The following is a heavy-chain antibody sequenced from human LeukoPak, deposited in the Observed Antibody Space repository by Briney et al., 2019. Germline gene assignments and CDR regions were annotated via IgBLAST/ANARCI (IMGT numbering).Heavy chain of an antibody. CDR1: GFTFRNYV. Sequence: PGGSLRLSCAASGFTFRNYVMSWVRQAPGKGLEWVSGISGSGGGSYYADSVKGRFTISRDNSKNALYLHMNSLSADDTALYYCAKIEAVAGTRWFDPWGQGTLVIVSS. J-gene: IGHJ5*02. D-gene: IGHD6-19*01. V-gene: IGHV3-23*01. CDR2: ISGSGGGS. CDR3: AKIEAVAGTRWFDP.